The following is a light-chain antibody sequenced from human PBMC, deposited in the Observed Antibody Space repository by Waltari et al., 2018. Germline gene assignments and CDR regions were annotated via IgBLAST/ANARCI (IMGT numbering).Light chain of an antibody. CDR1: SSNIGRNT. Sequence: QSVLTQPPSASGAPGQWVTNSCYGSSSNIGRNTAHRYQQLQGTAPKLLLFSNHQRPSGVPCRFSGSKAGTSASLAIRGPQAGGGAEYFCATRDGRLDCLIFGGGTKLTRL. V-gene: IGLV1-44*01. CDR3: ATRDGRLDCLI. CDR2: SNH. J-gene: IGLJ2*01.